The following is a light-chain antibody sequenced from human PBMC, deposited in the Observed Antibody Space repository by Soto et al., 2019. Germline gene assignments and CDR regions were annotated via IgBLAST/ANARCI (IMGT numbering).Light chain of an antibody. Sequence: ETLLTQSPATLALSPGERATLSCRASQSVSSYLAWYQQKPGQAPRLLIYNASNRATGIPARFSGSGSGTDFTLTISSLEPADFEVYYCQQRSNWPRTFGQGTKVDIK. CDR2: NAS. CDR1: QSVSSY. V-gene: IGKV3-11*01. J-gene: IGKJ1*01. CDR3: QQRSNWPRT.